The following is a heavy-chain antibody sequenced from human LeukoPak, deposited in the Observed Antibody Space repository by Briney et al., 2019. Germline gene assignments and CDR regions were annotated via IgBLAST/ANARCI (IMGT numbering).Heavy chain of an antibody. D-gene: IGHD3-9*01. CDR1: GFTLSTYA. Sequence: GGSLRLSCAASGFTLSTYAMSWVRQAPGKGLEWVSGLSGDGTKMYYAESVRGRLTISRDISKNTLSLQMSSLRAEDTAIYYCARLAANHFDYWGQGTLVTVSS. CDR3: ARLAANHFDY. CDR2: LSGDGTKM. V-gene: IGHV3-23*01. J-gene: IGHJ4*02.